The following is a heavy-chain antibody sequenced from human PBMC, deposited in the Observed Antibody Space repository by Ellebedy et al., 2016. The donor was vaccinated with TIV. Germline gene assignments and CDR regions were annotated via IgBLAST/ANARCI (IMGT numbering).Heavy chain of an antibody. J-gene: IGHJ6*02. V-gene: IGHV4-39*01. Sequence: GSLRLXXTVSGGSISSSSYYWGWIRQPPGKGLEWIGSIYYSGSTYYNPSLKSRVTISVDTSKNQFSLKLSSVTAADTAVYYCARHPSYYYGMDVWGQGTTVTVSS. CDR3: ARHPSYYYGMDV. CDR2: IYYSGST. CDR1: GGSISSSSYY.